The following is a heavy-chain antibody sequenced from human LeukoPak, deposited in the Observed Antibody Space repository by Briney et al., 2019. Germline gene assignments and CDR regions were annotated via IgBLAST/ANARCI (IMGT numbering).Heavy chain of an antibody. CDR1: GFTFSSYA. CDR3: AKTSYYYDSSGYGFDY. J-gene: IGHJ4*02. CDR2: ISGSGGST. V-gene: IGHV3-23*01. Sequence: GGSLRLSCAASGFTFSSYAMSWVRQAPGKGLEWVSAISGSGGSTYYADSVKGRFTISRDNSKNTLYLQMSSLRAEDTAVYYCAKTSYYYDSSGYGFDYWGQGTLVTVSS. D-gene: IGHD3-22*01.